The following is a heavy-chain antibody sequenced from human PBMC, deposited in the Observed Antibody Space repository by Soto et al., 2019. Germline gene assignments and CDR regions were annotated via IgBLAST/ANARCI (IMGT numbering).Heavy chain of an antibody. CDR3: AKVGGRYYYGMDV. J-gene: IGHJ6*02. Sequence: VQLVESGGGLVQPGRSLRLSCAASGFTFDDYAMHWVRQAPGKGLEWVSGISWNSGSIGYADSVKGRFTISRDNAKNSLYLQMNSLRAEDTALYYCAKVGGRYYYGMDVWGQGTTVTVSS. CDR1: GFTFDDYA. V-gene: IGHV3-9*01. D-gene: IGHD1-26*01. CDR2: ISWNSGSI.